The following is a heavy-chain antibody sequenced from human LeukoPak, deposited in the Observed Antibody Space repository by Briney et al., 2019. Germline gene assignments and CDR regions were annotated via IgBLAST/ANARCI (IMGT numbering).Heavy chain of an antibody. D-gene: IGHD3-22*01. CDR1: GYTFPNYY. Sequence: WASVKVSCKASGYTFPNYYVHWVRQAPGQGFEWMGGVTPIFGTANFAQRFQGRVSITADESTSTAFMELSSLRSEDTAVYYCAREWGLESSGFYYAYWGQGTLVTVSS. V-gene: IGHV1-69*13. J-gene: IGHJ4*02. CDR2: VTPIFGTA. CDR3: AREWGLESSGFYYAY.